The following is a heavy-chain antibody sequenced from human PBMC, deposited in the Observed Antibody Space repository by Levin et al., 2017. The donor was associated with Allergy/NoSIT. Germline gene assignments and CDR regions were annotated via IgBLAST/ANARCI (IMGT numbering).Heavy chain of an antibody. V-gene: IGHV3-74*01. D-gene: IGHD3-16*01. CDR1: GFAFSTYW. Sequence: GGSLRLSCAASGFAFSTYWMHWVRQAPGKGLEWVSHIPSDGSSTRYADSVQGRFTISSDNATSTLYLQMHDLRADATAVYYCARDPVRFGRIGYYFDYWGQGTLVTVAS. CDR3: ARDPVRFGRIGYYFDY. J-gene: IGHJ4*02. CDR2: IPSDGSST.